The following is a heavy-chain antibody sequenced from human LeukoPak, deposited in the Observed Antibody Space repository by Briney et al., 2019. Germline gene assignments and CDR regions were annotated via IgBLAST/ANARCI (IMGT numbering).Heavy chain of an antibody. CDR2: IRYDGSNK. CDR3: ARRGNCSSTSCSDYYYYMDV. CDR1: GFTFSSYG. J-gene: IGHJ6*03. V-gene: IGHV3-30*02. Sequence: SGGSLRLSCAASGFTFSSYGMHWVRQAPGKGLEWVAFIRYDGSNKYDADSVKGRFTISRDNAKNSLYLQMNSLRAEDTAVYYCARRGNCSSTSCSDYYYYMDVWGKGTTVTVSS. D-gene: IGHD2-2*01.